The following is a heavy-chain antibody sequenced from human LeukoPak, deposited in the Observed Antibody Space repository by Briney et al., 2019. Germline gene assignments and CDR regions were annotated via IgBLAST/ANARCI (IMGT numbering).Heavy chain of an antibody. J-gene: IGHJ3*02. D-gene: IGHD4-17*01. Sequence: GGSLRLSGAASGFTFSSYAMHWVRQAPGKGLEWVAVISYDGSNKYYADSVKGRFTISRDNSKNTLYLQMNSLRAEDTAVYYCARERGDYNDADAFDIWGQGTMVTVSS. CDR1: GFTFSSYA. CDR2: ISYDGSNK. CDR3: ARERGDYNDADAFDI. V-gene: IGHV3-30-3*01.